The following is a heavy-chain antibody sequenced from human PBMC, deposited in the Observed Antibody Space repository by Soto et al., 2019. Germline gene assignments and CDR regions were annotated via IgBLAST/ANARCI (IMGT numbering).Heavy chain of an antibody. CDR3: ERYQIGDGFTA. Sequence: QVRLVQSGAEVKRPGASVKVSCKASGYTYTNLDINWVRQASGQGLEWMGWMNPHSDTGFAQKFQGRVSLTRDTPTTTVNMQLTRLRYDDTAVYYCERYQIGDGFTAWGQGTPVTVSS. CDR1: GYTYTNLD. D-gene: IGHD3-10*01. V-gene: IGHV1-8*01. CDR2: MNPHSDT. J-gene: IGHJ5*02.